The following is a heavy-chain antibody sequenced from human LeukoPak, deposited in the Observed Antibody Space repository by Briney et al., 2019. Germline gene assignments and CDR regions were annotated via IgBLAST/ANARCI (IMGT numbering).Heavy chain of an antibody. CDR1: GFILSNYA. D-gene: IGHD6-13*01. CDR3: ASYYSSSWYSPFDY. CDR2: ISGSGGST. J-gene: IGHJ4*02. V-gene: IGHV3-23*01. Sequence: PGGSLRLSCAASGFILSNYAMSWVRQAPGKGLEWVSSISGSGGSTYYADSVKGRFTISRDNSRTTLYLQMNSLGAEDTAVYYCASYYSSSWYSPFDYWGQGTLVTVSS.